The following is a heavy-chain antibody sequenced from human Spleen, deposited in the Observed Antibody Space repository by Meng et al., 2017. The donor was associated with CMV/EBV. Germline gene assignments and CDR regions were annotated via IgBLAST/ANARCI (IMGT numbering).Heavy chain of an antibody. CDR1: GFTFSSHD. CDR2: IGTAGDT. D-gene: IGHD3-3*01. CDR3: ARGMYDDFWSGSQRSGLDV. V-gene: IGHV3-13*01. J-gene: IGHJ6*02. Sequence: GESLKISCAASGFTFSSHDMHWVRQATGKGLEWVSDIGTAGDTYYPGAVKGRFTIYRENAKNSLYLQMNSLRAGDTAVYYCARGMYDDFWSGSQRSGLDVWGQGTTVTVSS.